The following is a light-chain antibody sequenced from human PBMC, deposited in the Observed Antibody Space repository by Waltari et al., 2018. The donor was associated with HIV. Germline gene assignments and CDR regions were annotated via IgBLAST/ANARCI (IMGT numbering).Light chain of an antibody. CDR2: KAS. V-gene: IGKV1-5*03. J-gene: IGKJ1*01. Sequence: DIQMTQSPSTLSASVGDRVTITCRANRSISSWLAWYQQKPGKAPNLLIYKASSLESGVPSRFSGSGSGTEFTLTIASLQPDDFATYYCHHYYTPMWTFGQGTKVEIK. CDR3: HHYYTPMWT. CDR1: RSISSW.